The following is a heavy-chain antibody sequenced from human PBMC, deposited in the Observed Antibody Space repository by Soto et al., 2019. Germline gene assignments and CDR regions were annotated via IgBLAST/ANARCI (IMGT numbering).Heavy chain of an antibody. CDR2: ISYEGNTK. Sequence: PGGSLRLSCAASGFTFSSYAMHWVRQAPGKGLDWVAVISYEGNTKYYADSVKGRFTISRDNSKNTLYLQMNSLRTEDTAVYYCARGTLVVATNVYYYGMDVWGQGTTVTVSS. V-gene: IGHV3-30-3*01. D-gene: IGHD2-21*02. CDR1: GFTFSSYA. CDR3: ARGTLVVATNVYYYGMDV. J-gene: IGHJ6*02.